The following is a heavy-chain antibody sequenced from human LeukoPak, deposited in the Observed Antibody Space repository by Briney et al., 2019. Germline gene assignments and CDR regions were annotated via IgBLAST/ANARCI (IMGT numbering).Heavy chain of an antibody. J-gene: IGHJ6*02. Sequence: GGSLRLSCAASGFTFDDYAMHWVRQAPEKGLEWVSLISGDGGSTYYADSVKGRFTISRDNSKNSLYLQMNSLRTEDTALYYCAKDMGRPYHYGSGSYYHPTHDDYYYYGMDVWGQGTTVTVSS. CDR2: ISGDGGST. D-gene: IGHD3-10*01. V-gene: IGHV3-43*02. CDR3: AKDMGRPYHYGSGSYYHPTHDDYYYYGMDV. CDR1: GFTFDDYA.